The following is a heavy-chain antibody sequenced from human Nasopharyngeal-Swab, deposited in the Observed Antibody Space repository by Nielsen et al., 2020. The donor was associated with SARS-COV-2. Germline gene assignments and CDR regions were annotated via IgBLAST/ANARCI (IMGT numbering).Heavy chain of an antibody. V-gene: IGHV3-7*01. CDR2: IDPDGSGQ. D-gene: IGHD3-10*01. CDR3: ARDYASGAYASSP. Sequence: GESLKISCAASGFTFSSYGMHWVRQAPGKGLEWVANIDPDGSGQQYVASVKGRFTISRDNAKNSLFLQMNSPRVDDTAVYYCARDYASGAYASSPWGQGTLVTVSS. J-gene: IGHJ5*02. CDR1: GFTFSSYG.